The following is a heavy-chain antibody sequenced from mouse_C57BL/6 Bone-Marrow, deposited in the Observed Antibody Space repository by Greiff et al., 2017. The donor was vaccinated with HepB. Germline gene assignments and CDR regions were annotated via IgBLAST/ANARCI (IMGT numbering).Heavy chain of an antibody. Sequence: DVMLVESGGGLVKPGGSLKLSCAASGFTFSDYGMHWVRQAPEKGLEWVAYISSGSSTIYYADTVKGRFTISRDNAKNTLFLQMTSLRSEDTAMYSCAKGCYYYGSRFAYWGQGTLVTVSA. D-gene: IGHD1-1*01. V-gene: IGHV5-17*01. CDR3: AKGCYYYGSRFAY. CDR2: ISSGSSTI. CDR1: GFTFSDYG. J-gene: IGHJ3*01.